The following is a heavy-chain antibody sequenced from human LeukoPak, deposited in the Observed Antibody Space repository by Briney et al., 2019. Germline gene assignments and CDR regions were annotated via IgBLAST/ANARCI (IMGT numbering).Heavy chain of an antibody. D-gene: IGHD3-22*01. Sequence: GGSLRLSCTASGLTFGDYAMSWFRQAPGKGLEWVGFIRSKAYGGTTEYAASVKGRFTISRDDSKSIAYLQMNSLKTEDTAVYYCTRVNTTIVVVIGGFDYWGQGTLVTVSS. CDR1: GLTFGDYA. CDR3: TRVNTTIVVVIGGFDY. J-gene: IGHJ4*02. V-gene: IGHV3-49*03. CDR2: IRSKAYGGTT.